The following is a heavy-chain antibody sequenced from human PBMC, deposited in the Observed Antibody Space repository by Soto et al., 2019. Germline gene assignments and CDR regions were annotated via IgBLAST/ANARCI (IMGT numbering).Heavy chain of an antibody. J-gene: IGHJ4*02. Sequence: SETLSLTCTVSGDSISSSTYYWGWIRQPPGKGLEWIGCIYHTGTTYYNPSLKSRVTISVDTSKNQFSLKLSSVTAADTAVYYCARPYFSSSSMFDYWGQGTLVTVSS. CDR3: ARPYFSSSSMFDY. D-gene: IGHD6-6*01. CDR2: IYHTGTT. V-gene: IGHV4-39*01. CDR1: GDSISSSTYY.